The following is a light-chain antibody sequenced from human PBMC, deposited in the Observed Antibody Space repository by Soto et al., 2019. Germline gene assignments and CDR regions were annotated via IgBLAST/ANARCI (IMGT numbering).Light chain of an antibody. V-gene: IGKV3-15*01. CDR1: QSVSST. CDR3: QQYIYWPWT. Sequence: EIVMTQSPATLSVSPGERVTLSCRASQSVSSTLAWYQQKPGQAPRLLIYGASTRATGIPARFSGSGSGTEFTLTISSLQSEDFAVYYCQQYIYWPWTFGQGTKVDIK. CDR2: GAS. J-gene: IGKJ1*01.